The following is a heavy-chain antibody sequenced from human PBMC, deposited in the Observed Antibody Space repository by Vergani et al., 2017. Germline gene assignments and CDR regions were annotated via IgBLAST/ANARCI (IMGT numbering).Heavy chain of an antibody. CDR1: GGTFSSYA. D-gene: IGHD2-2*01. CDR3: ARVGYCSSTSCPDAFDI. Sequence: QVQLVQSGAEVKKPGSSVKVSCKASGGTFSSYAISWVRQAPGQGLEWMGRIIPIFGTANYAQKFQGRVTITADESTCTAYMELSSLRSEDTAVYYCARVGYCSSTSCPDAFDIWGQGTMVTVSS. J-gene: IGHJ3*02. V-gene: IGHV1-69*13. CDR2: IIPIFGTA.